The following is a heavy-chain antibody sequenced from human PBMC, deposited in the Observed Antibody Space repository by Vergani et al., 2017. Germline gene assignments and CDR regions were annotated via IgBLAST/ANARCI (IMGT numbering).Heavy chain of an antibody. J-gene: IGHJ6*02. CDR2: IKSTFDRGTT. Sequence: EVQLVESGGGIVKPGGSLRLSCVASGFSFRNAWMNWVRRTPGKGLEWVGRIKSTFDRGTTDYAAAVKGRFTISRDDSKNTLFLQMNGLKTEDIGVYYCTTDXRYCGDGSCYWLRDHHYYGMDVWGQGTTVTVCS. CDR1: GFSFRNAW. D-gene: IGHD2-21*01. CDR3: TTDXRYCGDGSCYWLRDHHYYGMDV. V-gene: IGHV3-15*07.